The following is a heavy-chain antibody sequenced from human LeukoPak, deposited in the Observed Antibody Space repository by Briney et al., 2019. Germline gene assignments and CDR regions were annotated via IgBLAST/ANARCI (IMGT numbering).Heavy chain of an antibody. J-gene: IGHJ4*02. CDR1: GGSISSGDYY. CDR3: ARDRIRFGELSYFDY. Sequence: SQTLSLTCTVSGGSISSGDYYWSWLRQPPGKGLEWIGYIYYSGSTSYNPSLKSRVTMSVNTPKNQFSLKLSSVTAADTAVYYCARDRIRFGELSYFDYWGQGSLVTVSP. D-gene: IGHD3-10*01. V-gene: IGHV4-30-4*01. CDR2: IYYSGST.